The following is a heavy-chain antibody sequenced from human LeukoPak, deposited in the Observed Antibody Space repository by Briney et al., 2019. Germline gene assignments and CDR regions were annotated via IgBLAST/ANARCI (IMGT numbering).Heavy chain of an antibody. CDR3: AKGQLYGGNSNWFDP. D-gene: IGHD4-23*01. J-gene: IGHJ5*02. CDR1: GFTFDDYA. Sequence: TGGSLRLSCAASGFTFDDYAMHWVRQAPGKGLEWVSGINGNSGSIGYADSVKGRFTISRDNAKNSLYLQMSSLRAEDTALYYCAKGQLYGGNSNWFDPWGQGTLVTVSP. V-gene: IGHV3-9*01. CDR2: INGNSGSI.